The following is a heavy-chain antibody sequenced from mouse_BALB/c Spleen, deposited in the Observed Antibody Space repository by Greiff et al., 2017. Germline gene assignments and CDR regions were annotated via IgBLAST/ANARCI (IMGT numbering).Heavy chain of an antibody. CDR1: GFSLTSYG. CDR2: IWGDGST. V-gene: IGHV2-6-7*01. D-gene: IGHD1-1*01. CDR3: ARERATVAHAIDY. J-gene: IGHJ4*01. Sequence: QVQLKESGPGLVAPSQSLSITCTVSGFSLTSYGVNWVRQPPGKGLEWLGMIWGDGSTDYNSALKSRLSISKDNSKSQVFLKMNSLQTDDTARYYCARERATVAHAIDYWGQGTSVTVSS.